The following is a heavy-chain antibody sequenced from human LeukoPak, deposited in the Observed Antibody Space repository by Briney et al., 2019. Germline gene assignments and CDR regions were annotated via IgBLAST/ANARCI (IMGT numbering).Heavy chain of an antibody. J-gene: IGHJ6*04. Sequence: GRSLRLSCAASGFTFSGYGMHWVRQAPGKGLEWVAVISYDGSNKYYADSVKGRFTISRDNSKNTLYLQMNSLRAEDTAVYYCAKDDDDGSGSYWVYYYYGMDVWGKGTTVTVSS. CDR3: AKDDDDGSGSYWVYYYYGMDV. CDR1: GFTFSGYG. V-gene: IGHV3-30*18. CDR2: ISYDGSNK. D-gene: IGHD3-10*01.